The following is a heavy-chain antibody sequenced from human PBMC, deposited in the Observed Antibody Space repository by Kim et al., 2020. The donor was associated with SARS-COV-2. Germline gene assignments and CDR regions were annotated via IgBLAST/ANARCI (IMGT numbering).Heavy chain of an antibody. D-gene: IGHD3-3*01. V-gene: IGHV1-18*01. CDR2: ISPYNGNT. CDR3: ASGHYDFWSDSYLNWF. CDR1: GYRFSSLN. J-gene: IGHJ5*01. Sequence: ASVKVSCKTSGYRFSSLNIAWVRQAPGQGPEWMGWISPYNGNTIHAQNFQGRITLTADTSTATAYMELRRLGSDDTAVYYCASGHYDFWSDSYLNWF.